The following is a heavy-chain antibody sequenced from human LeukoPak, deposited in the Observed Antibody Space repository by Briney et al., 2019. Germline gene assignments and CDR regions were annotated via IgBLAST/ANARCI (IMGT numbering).Heavy chain of an antibody. CDR2: INPNSGGT. J-gene: IGHJ6*02. CDR1: GYTFTGYY. D-gene: IGHD3-3*01. Sequence: ASVKVSCKASGYTFTGYYMHWVRQAPGQGLECMGRINPNSGGTNYAQKFQGRVTMTRDTSISTAYMELSSLRSEDTAVYYCARVSNPYDFWSGYSYYYYGMDVWGQGTTVTVSS. V-gene: IGHV1-2*06. CDR3: ARVSNPYDFWSGYSYYYYGMDV.